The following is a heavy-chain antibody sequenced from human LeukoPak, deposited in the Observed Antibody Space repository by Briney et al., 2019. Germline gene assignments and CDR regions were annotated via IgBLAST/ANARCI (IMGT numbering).Heavy chain of an antibody. CDR3: ARLGYSNYAYAFDI. D-gene: IGHD4-11*01. CDR2: IYTSGST. CDR1: GGSISSYY. V-gene: IGHV4-4*07. Sequence: SETLSLTCTVSGGSISSYYWSWIRQPAGKGLEWIGRIYTSGSTNYNPSLKSRVTMSVDTSKNQFSLKLSSVTAADTAVYYCARLGYSNYAYAFDIWGQGTMVTVSS. J-gene: IGHJ3*02.